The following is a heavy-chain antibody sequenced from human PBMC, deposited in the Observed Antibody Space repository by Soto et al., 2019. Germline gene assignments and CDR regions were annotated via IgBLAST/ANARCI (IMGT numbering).Heavy chain of an antibody. CDR1: GFILSSYA. CDR3: AKNAVLSSGYYDH. V-gene: IGHV3-23*01. Sequence: GSLRLSCAVSGFILSSYAMSWVRQGPGKGLEWVSVISTSGGTTYYTDSVKGRFTISRDNSKNTLYLQMNSLRAEDTAVYYCAKNAVLSSGYYDHWGQGTLVTVSS. J-gene: IGHJ4*02. D-gene: IGHD3-22*01. CDR2: ISTSGGTT.